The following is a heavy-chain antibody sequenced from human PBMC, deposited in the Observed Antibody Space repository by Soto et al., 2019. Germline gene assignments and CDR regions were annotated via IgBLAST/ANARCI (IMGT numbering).Heavy chain of an antibody. V-gene: IGHV4-59*12. D-gene: IGHD2-15*01. CDR1: GGSISSYY. CDR3: ARSREVVAATPHGSGTDY. CDR2: IYYSGST. Sequence: PSETLSLTCTVSGGSISSYYWSWIRQPPGKGLEWSGYIYYSGSTNYNPSLKSRVTISVNTSKNQFSLEASDTAMYYWARSREVVAATPHGSGTDYWGQGALVTVSS. J-gene: IGHJ4*02.